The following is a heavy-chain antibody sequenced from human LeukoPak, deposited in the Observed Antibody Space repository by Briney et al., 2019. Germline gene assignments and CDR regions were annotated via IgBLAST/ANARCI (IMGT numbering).Heavy chain of an antibody. J-gene: IGHJ4*02. CDR3: ARVRYYYDSSGPGPVDY. Sequence: GGSLRLSCAASGFTVSSNYMSWVRQAPGKGLEWVSSISSSSSYIYYADSVKGRFTISRDNAKNSLYLQMNSLRAEDTAVYYCARVRYYYDSSGPGPVDYWGQGTLVTVSS. CDR2: ISSSSSYI. V-gene: IGHV3-21*01. D-gene: IGHD3-22*01. CDR1: GFTVSSNY.